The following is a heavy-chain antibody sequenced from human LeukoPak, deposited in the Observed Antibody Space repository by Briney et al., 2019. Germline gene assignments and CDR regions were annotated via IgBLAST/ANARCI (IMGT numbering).Heavy chain of an antibody. CDR1: GFTFSSYW. D-gene: IGHD6-13*01. V-gene: IGHV3-7*01. CDR3: ARARQLVKKYYFDY. CDR2: IKQDGSEK. J-gene: IGHJ4*02. Sequence: GGSLRLSCAASGFTFSSYWMSWVRQAPEKGLEWVANIKQDGSEKYYVDSVKGRFTISRDNAKNSLYLQMNSLRAEDTAVYYCARARQLVKKYYFDYWGQGTLVTVSS.